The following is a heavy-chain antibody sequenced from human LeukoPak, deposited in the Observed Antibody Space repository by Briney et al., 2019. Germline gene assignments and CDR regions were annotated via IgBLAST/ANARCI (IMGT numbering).Heavy chain of an antibody. D-gene: IGHD3-10*01. Sequence: PGRSLRLSCAASGFSFSSYSMNWVRQAPGKGLEWVSYISSSSTTIYYADSVEGRFTISRDNAKNSLYVQMNSLRAEDTAVYYCARDRSPLLTYPDTLDIWGQGTMVTVSS. V-gene: IGHV3-48*01. CDR3: ARDRSPLLTYPDTLDI. CDR2: ISSSSTTI. J-gene: IGHJ3*02. CDR1: GFSFSSYS.